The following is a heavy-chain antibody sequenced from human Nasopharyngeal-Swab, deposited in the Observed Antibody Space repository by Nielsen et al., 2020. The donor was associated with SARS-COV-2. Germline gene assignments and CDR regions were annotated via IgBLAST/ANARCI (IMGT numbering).Heavy chain of an antibody. V-gene: IGHV5-51*01. J-gene: IGHJ6*02. D-gene: IGHD1-14*01. CDR2: IYPGASDT. CDR3: ARSTLTPYNNYGMDV. CDR1: GYSFTNYW. Sequence: GESLKISRKGSGYSFTNYWIAWVRQMPGKGLEWLGIIYPGASDTRYNPSFQGQVTISVDKSISTAYLQWSSLKASDTAMYYCARSTLTPYNNYGMDVWGQGTTVTVSS.